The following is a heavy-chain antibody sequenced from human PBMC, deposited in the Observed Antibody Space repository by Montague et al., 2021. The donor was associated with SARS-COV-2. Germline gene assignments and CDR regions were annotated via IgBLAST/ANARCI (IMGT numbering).Heavy chain of an antibody. J-gene: IGHJ4*02. CDR2: ISSSSSYI. D-gene: IGHD3-22*01. V-gene: IGHV3-21*01. Sequence: SLRLSCAASGFTFSSYAMSWVRQTPGKGLEWVSSISSSSSYIYYADSVKGRFTISRDNAKNSLYLQMNSLRAEDTAVHYCARDGDYYDSSGILDYWGQGTLVTVSS. CDR1: GFTFSSYA. CDR3: ARDGDYYDSSGILDY.